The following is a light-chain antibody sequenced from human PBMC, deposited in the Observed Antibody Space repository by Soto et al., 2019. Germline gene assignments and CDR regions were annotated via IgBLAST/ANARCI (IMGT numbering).Light chain of an antibody. V-gene: IGKV1-6*01. J-gene: IGKJ4*01. CDR3: LQDYNYPLT. Sequence: AIQMTQSPSSLSASVGDRVTITCRASQGIRNDLGWYQQKLGKAPKLLIYAASSLQSGVPSRFSGSGSGTDFTLTISSLQPEDFANYYCLQDYNYPLTFGGGTKVEIK. CDR1: QGIRND. CDR2: AAS.